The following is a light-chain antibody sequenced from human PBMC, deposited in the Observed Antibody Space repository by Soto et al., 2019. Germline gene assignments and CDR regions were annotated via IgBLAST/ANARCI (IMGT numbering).Light chain of an antibody. Sequence: DIQMTQSPSSLSASVGAAVTIACRASQSISSYLNWYQQKPGKAPKLLIYAASGLQSGVPSRFSGSCSGTDFTLTISSLQPDDVATYYCQHYNSYSEALGQGTKVDIK. V-gene: IGKV1-39*01. CDR2: AAS. J-gene: IGKJ1*01. CDR3: QHYNSYSEA. CDR1: QSISSY.